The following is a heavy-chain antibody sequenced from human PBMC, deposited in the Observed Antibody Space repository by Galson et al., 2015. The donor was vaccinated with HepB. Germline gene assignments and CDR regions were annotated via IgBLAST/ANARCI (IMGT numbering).Heavy chain of an antibody. V-gene: IGHV1-69*13. D-gene: IGHD1-1*01. Sequence: SVKVSCKAPGGTFSSYAISWVRQAPGQGLEWMGGIVPIFGTANYAQKFQGRVTITADESTSTAYMELSSLRSEDTAVYYCICRNDVEYWGQGTLVTVSS. CDR2: IVPIFGTA. CDR1: GGTFSSYA. J-gene: IGHJ4*02. CDR3: ICRNDVEY.